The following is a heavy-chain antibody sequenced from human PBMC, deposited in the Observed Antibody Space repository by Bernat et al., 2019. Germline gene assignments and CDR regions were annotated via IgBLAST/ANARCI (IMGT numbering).Heavy chain of an antibody. Sequence: EVQLVESGGGLVQPGGSLRLSCAASGFTFINYWMGWVRQAPGKGLEWVANIKNDGSQKNYVESVEGRFTISRDNAKNSLYVQMNSLRVEDTAVYYWASDWADAGRFDSWGQGNLVTVSS. CDR2: IKNDGSQK. J-gene: IGHJ5*01. CDR1: GFTFINYW. D-gene: IGHD6-13*01. CDR3: ASDWADAGRFDS. V-gene: IGHV3-7*03.